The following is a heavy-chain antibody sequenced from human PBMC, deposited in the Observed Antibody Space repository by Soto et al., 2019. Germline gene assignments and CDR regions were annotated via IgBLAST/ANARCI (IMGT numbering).Heavy chain of an antibody. CDR2: IYYSGST. J-gene: IGHJ3*02. D-gene: IGHD3-10*01. V-gene: IGHV4-31*03. CDR1: GGSISSGGYY. CDR3: ARNQRITMVRGRAAFDI. Sequence: SETLSLTCTVSGGSISSGGYYWSWIRQHPGKGLEWIGYIYYSGSTYYNPSLKSRVTISVDTSKNQFSLKLSSVTAADTAVYYCARNQRITMVRGRAAFDIWGQGTMVTVSS.